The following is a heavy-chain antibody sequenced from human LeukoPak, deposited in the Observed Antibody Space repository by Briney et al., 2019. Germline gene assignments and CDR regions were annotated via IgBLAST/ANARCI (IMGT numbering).Heavy chain of an antibody. D-gene: IGHD4/OR15-4a*01. Sequence: GGSLRLFCAASGRRFNTFWMSWVRQAPGKGLEWVANRKQDGNEKYYADSVKGRFTISRDNGKNSLDLQMNSLRADDTAFYYCARDTLGEGEDANYAVYYFDYWGQGTVVTVSS. J-gene: IGHJ4*02. V-gene: IGHV3-7*01. CDR2: RKQDGNEK. CDR1: GRRFNTFW. CDR3: ARDTLGEGEDANYAVYYFDY.